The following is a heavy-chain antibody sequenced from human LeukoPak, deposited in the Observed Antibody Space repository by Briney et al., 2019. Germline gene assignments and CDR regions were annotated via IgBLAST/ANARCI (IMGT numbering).Heavy chain of an antibody. D-gene: IGHD3-10*01. J-gene: IGHJ5*02. CDR2: INHSGST. V-gene: IGHV4-34*01. CDR3: ARGRGGYGSRTHNWFDP. CDR1: GGSFSGYY. Sequence: SETLSLTCAVYGGSFSGYYWSWIRKPQGKGLEWIGEINHSGSTNYNPSLTSRVTISVDTSKNQFSLKLSSVTAADTAVYYCARGRGGYGSRTHNWFDPWGQGTLVTVSS.